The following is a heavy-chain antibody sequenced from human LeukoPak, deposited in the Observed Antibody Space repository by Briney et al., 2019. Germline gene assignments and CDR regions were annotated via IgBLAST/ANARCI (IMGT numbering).Heavy chain of an antibody. D-gene: IGHD5-12*01. V-gene: IGHV1-18*01. CDR3: ASFRISGGYDSPLDY. CDR1: GYTFTSYG. Sequence: ASVKVSCKASGYTFTSYGISWVRQAPGQGLEWMGWISAYNGNTNYAQKLQGRVTMTTDTSTSTAYMELRSLRSEDTAVYYCASFRISGGYDSPLDYWGQGTLVTVSS. CDR2: ISAYNGNT. J-gene: IGHJ4*02.